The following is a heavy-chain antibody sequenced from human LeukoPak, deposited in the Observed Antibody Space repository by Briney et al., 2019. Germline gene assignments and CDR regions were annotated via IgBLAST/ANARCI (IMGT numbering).Heavy chain of an antibody. V-gene: IGHV3-23*01. J-gene: IGHJ4*02. CDR3: AKFLPTHIVVANYYFDY. D-gene: IGHD2-21*01. CDR1: GFTFTSYS. Sequence: GGSLRLSCAASGFTFTSYSMNWGRQAPGKGLEGVSAISGSGGRTYYADSVKGGLTISRDNSKKTLHLQMNSLRAEDTAVYYCAKFLPTHIVVANYYFDYWGQGTLVTVSS. CDR2: ISGSGGRT.